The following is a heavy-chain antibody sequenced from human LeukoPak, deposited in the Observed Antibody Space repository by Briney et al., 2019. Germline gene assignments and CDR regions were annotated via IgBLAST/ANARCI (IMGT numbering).Heavy chain of an antibody. D-gene: IGHD3-9*01. V-gene: IGHV1-45*02. CDR1: GYSFTYRY. CDR3: ASSHPNYDILTGWFDP. Sequence: ASVKVSCKASGYSFTYRYLHWVRQAPGQALEWMGWITPFNGNTNYAQKFQDRVTITRDRSMSTAYMELSSLRSEDTAMYYCASSHPNYDILTGWFDPWGQGTLVTVSS. CDR2: ITPFNGNT. J-gene: IGHJ5*02.